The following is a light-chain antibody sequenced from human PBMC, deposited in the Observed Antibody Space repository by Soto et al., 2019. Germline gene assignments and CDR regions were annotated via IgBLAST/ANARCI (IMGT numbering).Light chain of an antibody. Sequence: QSVLTQPPSVSGAPGQSVTISCTGSSSNIGAGYDVHWYQHLPGTAPELLIYGSTNRPSGVPDRFSGSKSGTSASLAITGLQAEDEADYYCQSYDSSLSGVVFGGGTKLTVL. V-gene: IGLV1-40*01. CDR2: GST. CDR3: QSYDSSLSGVV. J-gene: IGLJ2*01. CDR1: SSNIGAGYD.